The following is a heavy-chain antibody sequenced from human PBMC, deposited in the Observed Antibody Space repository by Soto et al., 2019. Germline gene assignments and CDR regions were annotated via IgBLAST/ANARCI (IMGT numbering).Heavy chain of an antibody. CDR3: ARGEQYSGSIFDY. J-gene: IGHJ4*02. D-gene: IGHD1-26*01. CDR1: GDSVSSNSAA. V-gene: IGHV6-1*01. CDR2: TYYRSKWYN. Sequence: SQTLSLTCGIAGDSVSSNSAAWNWLRQSPSRGLEWLGRTYYRSKWYNDYAVSVESRITINPDTSKNHFSLQLNFVTPDDTAVYFCARGEQYSGSIFDYWGQGTLVTVSS.